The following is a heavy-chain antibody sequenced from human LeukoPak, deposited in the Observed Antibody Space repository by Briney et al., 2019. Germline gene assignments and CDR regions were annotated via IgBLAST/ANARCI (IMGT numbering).Heavy chain of an antibody. CDR2: IYYSGST. CDR1: GGCISSGGYY. D-gene: IGHD6-13*01. J-gene: IGHJ4*02. Sequence: SETLSLTCTVSGGCISSGGYYWSWIRQHPGKGLEWIGYIYYSGSTYYNPSLKSRVTISVDTSKNQFSLKLSSVTAADTAVYYCARGRAAAGLFDYWGQGTLVTVPS. CDR3: ARGRAAAGLFDY. V-gene: IGHV4-31*03.